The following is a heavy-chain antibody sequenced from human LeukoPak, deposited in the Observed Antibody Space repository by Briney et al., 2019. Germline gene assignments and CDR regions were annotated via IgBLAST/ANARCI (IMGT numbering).Heavy chain of an antibody. V-gene: IGHV4-4*07. CDR1: GGSISSYY. D-gene: IGHD3-22*01. J-gene: IGHJ4*02. Sequence: TSETLSLTCTVSGGSISSYYWSWLRQPAGKGLEWIGRIYTSGSTNYNPSLKSRVTMSVDTSKNQFSLKLSSVTAADTAVYYCAGHDSSGYYTGLFDYWGQGTLVTVSS. CDR2: IYTSGST. CDR3: AGHDSSGYYTGLFDY.